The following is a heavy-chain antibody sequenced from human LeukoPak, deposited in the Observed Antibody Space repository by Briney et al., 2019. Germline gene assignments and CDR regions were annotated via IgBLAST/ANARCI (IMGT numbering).Heavy chain of an antibody. Sequence: GGSLRLSCAASGFTFSDYYMSWIRQAPGKGLEWVSYISSSGSTIYYADSVKGRFTISRDNAKNSLYLQMNSLRAEDTAVYYCARDGNGSGSYYSLVDWFDPWGQGTLVTVSS. CDR1: GFTFSDYY. CDR3: ARDGNGSGSYYSLVDWFDP. D-gene: IGHD3-10*01. J-gene: IGHJ5*02. CDR2: ISSSGSTI. V-gene: IGHV3-11*04.